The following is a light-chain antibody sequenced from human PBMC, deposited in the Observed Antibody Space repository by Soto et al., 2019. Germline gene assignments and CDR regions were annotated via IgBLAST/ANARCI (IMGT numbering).Light chain of an antibody. CDR1: SSNIGRGYD. V-gene: IGLV1-40*01. J-gene: IGLJ3*02. Sequence: QSALTQPPSVSGAPGQRVTISCTGSSSNIGRGYDVHWYQQLPGTAPKLLIYGNNNRPSGVPDRFSVSKSGTSASLAITGLQAEDEADYYCQSYDSSLSGVLFGGGTKLTVL. CDR2: GNN. CDR3: QSYDSSLSGVL.